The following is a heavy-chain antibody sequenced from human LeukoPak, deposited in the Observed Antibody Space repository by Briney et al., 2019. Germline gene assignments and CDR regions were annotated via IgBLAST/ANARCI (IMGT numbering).Heavy chain of an antibody. D-gene: IGHD3-16*02. CDR1: GYSISNGYF. V-gene: IGHV4-38-2*02. CDR3: ARGGGDYVWGSYRYTGTYYFDY. Sequence: SETLSLTCTVSGYSISNGYFWGWIRQPPGKGLEWIGNIYRTGTTFYNPSLQSRVSISVDTSKNTFSLKLSSVTAADTAVYYCARGGGDYVWGSYRYTGTYYFDYWGQGTLVTVSS. CDR2: IYRTGTT. J-gene: IGHJ4*02.